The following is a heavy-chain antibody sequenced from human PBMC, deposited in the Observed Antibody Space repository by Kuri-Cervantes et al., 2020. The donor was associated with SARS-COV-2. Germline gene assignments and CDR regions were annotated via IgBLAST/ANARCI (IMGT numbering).Heavy chain of an antibody. CDR1: GGSISSHY. CDR3: ARLRGWGNYYYMDV. V-gene: IGHV4-59*08. D-gene: IGHD6-19*01. J-gene: IGHJ6*03. CDR2: IYYSGST. Sequence: SETLSLTCTVSGGSISSHYWSWIRQPPGKGLEWIGYIYYSGSTNYNPSLKSRVTISVDTSKNQFSLKLSSVTAADTAVYYCARLRGWGNYYYMDVWGKGTTVTVSS.